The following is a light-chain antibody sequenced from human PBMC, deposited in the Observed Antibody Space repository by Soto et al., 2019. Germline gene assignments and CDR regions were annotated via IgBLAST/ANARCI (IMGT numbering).Light chain of an antibody. J-gene: IGLJ2*01. V-gene: IGLV1-40*01. CDR3: QSFDSSLSAVL. CDR2: GNN. CDR1: SSNIGAGYD. Sequence: QAVVTQPPSVSGAPGQRVTISCTGSSSNIGAGYDVHWYQQLPGTAPKLLIYGNNNRPSGVPDRFSGSKSGTSASLAITGLQAEDEADYYCQSFDSSLSAVLFGGGTQLTVL.